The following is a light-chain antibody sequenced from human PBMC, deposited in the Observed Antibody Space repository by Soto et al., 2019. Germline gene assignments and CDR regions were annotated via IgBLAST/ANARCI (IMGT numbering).Light chain of an antibody. V-gene: IGKV3-15*01. J-gene: IGKJ5*01. Sequence: EIVMTQSPATLSVSPGERATLSCRASQSVSSNIAWYQQKPGQAPRLLIYDASTRATGIPDRFSGGGSGTAFTLTISSLQFEDFVVYYCQQYNSWPQITFGQGTRLEIK. CDR3: QQYNSWPQIT. CDR2: DAS. CDR1: QSVSSN.